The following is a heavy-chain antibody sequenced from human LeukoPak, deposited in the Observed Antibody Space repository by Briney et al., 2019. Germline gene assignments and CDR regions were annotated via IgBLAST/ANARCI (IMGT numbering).Heavy chain of an antibody. J-gene: IGHJ4*02. CDR3: TTHPRFLEWLLVPIFDY. Sequence: PGGSLRLSCAASGFTFSNAWMNWVRQAPGKGLEWVGRIKSETDGGTTDYAAPVKGRFTISRGDSKNTLYLQMNSLKTEDTAVYYCTTHPRFLEWLLVPIFDYWGQGTLVTVSS. V-gene: IGHV3-15*07. CDR1: GFTFSNAW. D-gene: IGHD3-3*01. CDR2: IKSETDGGTT.